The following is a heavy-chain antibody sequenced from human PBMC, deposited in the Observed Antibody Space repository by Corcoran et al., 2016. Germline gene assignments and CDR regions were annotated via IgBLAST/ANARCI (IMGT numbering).Heavy chain of an antibody. D-gene: IGHD4-17*01. CDR3: ASARGTTHGEDDAFEI. CDR1: GGSISSSNW. CDR2: NYNSGST. J-gene: IGHJ3*02. Sequence: QVQLQESGPGLVKPSETLSLTCAVSGGSISSSNWWSWVRQPPGKGLEWIGENYNSGSTNYNPALKSRITISVDKSKNQFSLKLSSVTAADTAVYYCASARGTTHGEDDAFEIWGQGTVVTVSS. V-gene: IGHV4-4*02.